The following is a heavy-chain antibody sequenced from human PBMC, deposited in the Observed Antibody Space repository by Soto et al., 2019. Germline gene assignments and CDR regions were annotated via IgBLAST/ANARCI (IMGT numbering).Heavy chain of an antibody. D-gene: IGHD3-3*01. V-gene: IGHV3-48*01. CDR2: ISSSSSTI. J-gene: IGHJ6*03. CDR1: GFTFSSYS. Sequence: GGSLRLSCAASGFTFSSYSMNRVRQAPGKGLEWVSYISSSSSTIYYADTVKGRFTICRDNAKSSLYLKTNNRRAEDTAVYYCARGGTIFGDMDVWGKGTTVTVSS. CDR3: ARGGTIFGDMDV.